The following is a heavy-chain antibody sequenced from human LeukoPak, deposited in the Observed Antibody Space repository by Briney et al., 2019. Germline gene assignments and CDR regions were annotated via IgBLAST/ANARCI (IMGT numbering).Heavy chain of an antibody. V-gene: IGHV3-23*01. D-gene: IGHD3-10*01. CDR2: ISDSGSDT. Sequence: QPGESLRLSCVGSGFTFSGYAMSWGRQAPGKGLEWVAIISDSGSDTNYADSVKGRFTISRDNSKNTLHLQMNSLRAEDTAIYFCAKVLHRGVFRGQIYFDSWGQGTLVTVS. CDR3: AKVLHRGVFRGQIYFDS. CDR1: GFTFSGYA. J-gene: IGHJ4*02.